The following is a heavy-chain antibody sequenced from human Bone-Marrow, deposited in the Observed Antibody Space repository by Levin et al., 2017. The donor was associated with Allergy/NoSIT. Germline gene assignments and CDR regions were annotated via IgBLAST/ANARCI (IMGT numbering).Heavy chain of an antibody. Sequence: AGGSLRLSCAASGFKFDDFGMSWVRQVPGKGLEWVSGISSGGGRTGYADSVKGRFTISRDNVKKSLDLEMNNLRGEDTAMYYCASLASSDWPDAFDVWGQGTMVTVSS. CDR1: GFKFDDFG. CDR2: ISSGGGRT. J-gene: IGHJ3*01. CDR3: ASLASSDWPDAFDV. D-gene: IGHD6-19*01. V-gene: IGHV3-20*04.